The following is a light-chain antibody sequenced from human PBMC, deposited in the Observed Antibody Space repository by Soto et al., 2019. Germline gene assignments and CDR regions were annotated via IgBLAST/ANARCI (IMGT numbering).Light chain of an antibody. CDR3: QHYGRSPIT. CDR2: GAS. Sequence: ENVLTQTPGTLSLSPEGRATLSRRASQSVNSRLAWYQHKPGQAPRLLISGASTRATGIPDRFSGSGSATDFTLTISSLEPEDFAVYYCQHYGRSPITFGQGTRLEIK. V-gene: IGKV3-20*01. J-gene: IGKJ5*01. CDR1: QSVNSR.